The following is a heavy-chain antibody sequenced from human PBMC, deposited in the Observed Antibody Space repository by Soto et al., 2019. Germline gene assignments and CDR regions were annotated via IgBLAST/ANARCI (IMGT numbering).Heavy chain of an antibody. CDR2: INPNSGGT. D-gene: IGHD3-22*01. V-gene: IGHV1-2*04. J-gene: IGHJ4*02. Sequence: ASVKXSCKASGYTFTGYYMHWVRQAPGQGLEWMGWINPNSGGTNYAQKFQGWVTMTRDTSISTAYMELSRLRSDDTAVYYCARGAIMYYYDSSGYYLFDYWGQGTLVNVS. CDR3: ARGAIMYYYDSSGYYLFDY. CDR1: GYTFTGYY.